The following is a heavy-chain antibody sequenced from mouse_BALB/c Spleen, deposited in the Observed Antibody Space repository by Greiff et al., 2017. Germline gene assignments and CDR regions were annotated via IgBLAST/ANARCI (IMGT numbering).Heavy chain of an antibody. CDR1: GFTFSSFG. Sequence: EVKLVESGGGLVQPGGSRKLSCAASGFTFSSFGMHWVRQAPEKGLEWVAYISSGSSTIYYADTVKGRFTISRDNPKNTLFLQMTSLRSEDTAMYYCARPFITTAWFAYWGQGTLVTVSA. CDR3: ARPFITTAWFAY. D-gene: IGHD1-2*01. V-gene: IGHV5-17*02. J-gene: IGHJ3*01. CDR2: ISSGSSTI.